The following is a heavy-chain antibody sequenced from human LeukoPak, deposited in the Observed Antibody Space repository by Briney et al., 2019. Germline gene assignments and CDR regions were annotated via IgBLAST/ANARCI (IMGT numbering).Heavy chain of an antibody. D-gene: IGHD4-23*01. CDR1: GFTSSSYE. CDR2: IRSSGSII. CDR3: ARVNDHGGNDDAFDI. J-gene: IGHJ3*02. Sequence: PGGSLRLSCAASGFTSSSYEMNWVRQAPGKGLEWVSYIRSSGSIIFYADSVKGRFTISRDNAKNSLYLQMNSLRAEDTAVYYCARVNDHGGNDDAFDIWGQGTMVTVSS. V-gene: IGHV3-48*03.